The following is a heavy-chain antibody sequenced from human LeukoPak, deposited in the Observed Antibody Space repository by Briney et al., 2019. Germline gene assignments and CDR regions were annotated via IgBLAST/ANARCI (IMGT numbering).Heavy chain of an antibody. V-gene: IGHV1-18*01. Sequence: ASVKVSCKASGYTFTSYGISWVRQAPGQGLEWMGWISAYNGNTNYAQKLQGRVTMTTDTSTSTAYMELSRLRSDDTAVYYCARGGRYCSSTSXPGNXFXIXXXGTXVTVS. CDR3: ARGGRYCSSTSXPGNXFXI. J-gene: IGHJ3*02. D-gene: IGHD2-2*01. CDR2: ISAYNGNT. CDR1: GYTFTSYG.